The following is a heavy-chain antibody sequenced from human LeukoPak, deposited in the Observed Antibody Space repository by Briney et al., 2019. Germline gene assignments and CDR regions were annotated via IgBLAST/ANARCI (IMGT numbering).Heavy chain of an antibody. CDR1: GFTFTSFA. CDR3: AKSLSHPYDSSGYHYHDGFDS. D-gene: IGHD3-22*01. J-gene: IGHJ4*02. CDR2: ISAGGENT. Sequence: GGSLRLSCSASGFTFTSFAMGWVRQGPGKGLEWVSTISAGGENTDYVDSVKGRFTISRDNSKNTLYLQMNSLRAEDTAVYYCAKSLSHPYDSSGYHYHDGFDSWGQGALVTVSS. V-gene: IGHV3-23*01.